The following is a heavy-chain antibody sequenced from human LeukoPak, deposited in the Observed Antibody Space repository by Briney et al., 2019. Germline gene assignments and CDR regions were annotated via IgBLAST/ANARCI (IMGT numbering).Heavy chain of an antibody. V-gene: IGHV1-46*01. D-gene: IGHD1-26*01. CDR3: ARDAIVGATTAGFDY. J-gene: IGHJ4*02. CDR2: INPSGGST. Sequence: ASVKVSCKASGYTFTSYYMHWVRQAPGQGLEWIGIINPSGGSTSYAQKFQGRVTMTRDTSTSTVYMELSSLRSEDTAVYYCARDAIVGATTAGFDYWGQGTLVTVSS. CDR1: GYTFTSYY.